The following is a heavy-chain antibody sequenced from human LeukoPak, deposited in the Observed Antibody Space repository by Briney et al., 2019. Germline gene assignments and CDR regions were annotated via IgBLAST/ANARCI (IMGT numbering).Heavy chain of an antibody. D-gene: IGHD1-26*01. Sequence: ASVKVSCKASGYTFTTYHIHWVRQAPGQGLEWMGWISAYNGNTNYAQKLQGRVTMTTDTSTSTAYMELRSLRSDDTAVYYCAREGELRHYFDYWGQGTLVTVSS. J-gene: IGHJ4*02. CDR2: ISAYNGNT. V-gene: IGHV1-18*01. CDR3: AREGELRHYFDY. CDR1: GYTFTTYH.